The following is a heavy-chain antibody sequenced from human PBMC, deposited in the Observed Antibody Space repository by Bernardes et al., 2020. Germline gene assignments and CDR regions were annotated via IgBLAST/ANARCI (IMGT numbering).Heavy chain of an antibody. CDR1: GGSISSSSYY. CDR2: IYYSGST. CDR3: ATYGRFDY. Sequence: SETLSLTCTVSGGSISSSSYYWGWIRQPPGKGLEWIGSIYYSGSTYYNPSLKSRVTISVDTSKNQFSLKLSSVTAADTAVYYCATYGRFDYWGQGTLVTVSS. J-gene: IGHJ4*02. V-gene: IGHV4-39*01. D-gene: IGHD4-17*01.